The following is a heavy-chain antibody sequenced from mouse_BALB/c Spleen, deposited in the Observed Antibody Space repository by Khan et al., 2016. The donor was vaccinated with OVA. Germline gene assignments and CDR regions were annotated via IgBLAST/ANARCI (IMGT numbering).Heavy chain of an antibody. Sequence: EVKLLESGPGLVKPSQSLSLTCTVTGYSITSDYARNWIRQFPGNKLEWMGYISYSGRTSYNPSLKSRISITRDTSKNQFFLQMNTGNTADTATYYCARSVTITTVVATDFDYWGQGTTLTVSS. CDR1: GYSITSDYA. CDR2: ISYSGRT. V-gene: IGHV3-2*02. CDR3: ARSVTITTVVATDFDY. J-gene: IGHJ2*01. D-gene: IGHD1-1*01.